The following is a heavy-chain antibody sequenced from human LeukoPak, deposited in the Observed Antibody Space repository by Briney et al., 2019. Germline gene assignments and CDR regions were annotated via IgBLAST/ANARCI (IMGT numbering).Heavy chain of an antibody. J-gene: IGHJ4*02. CDR1: GGSISSGGYY. CDR2: IYYSGST. CDR3: ARAASWYSVFDS. D-gene: IGHD6-13*01. Sequence: SETLSLTCTVSGGSISSGGYYWNWIRQPPGKGLEWIGNIYYSGSTDYNPSLKSRVTISVDTSKNQFSLKLSSVTAADTAVYFCARAASWYSVFDSWGQGTLVTVSS. V-gene: IGHV4-61*08.